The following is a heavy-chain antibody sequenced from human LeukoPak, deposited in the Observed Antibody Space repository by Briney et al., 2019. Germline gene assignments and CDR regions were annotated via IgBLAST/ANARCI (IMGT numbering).Heavy chain of an antibody. V-gene: IGHV3-7*01. J-gene: IGHJ4*02. Sequence: GGSLRLSCAASGFTFSSYWMSWVRQAPGKGLEWVASIKQDGSEKYYVDSVKGRFTISRDNAKNSLYLQMNSLRAEDTAVYYCARDPYYYDSSGYQLDYWGQGTLVTVSS. CDR3: ARDPYYYDSSGYQLDY. CDR2: IKQDGSEK. D-gene: IGHD3-22*01. CDR1: GFTFSSYW.